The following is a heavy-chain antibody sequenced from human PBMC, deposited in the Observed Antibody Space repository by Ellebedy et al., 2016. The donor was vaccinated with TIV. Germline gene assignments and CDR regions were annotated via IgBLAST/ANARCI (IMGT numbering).Heavy chain of an antibody. V-gene: IGHV4-34*01. CDR3: ARDKLIGIAAQLVY. Sequence: MPSETLSLTCAVYGGSFSGYYWSWIRQPPGKGLEWIGEINHSGSTNYNPSLKSRVTISVDTSKNQFSLKLSSVTAADTAVYYCARDKLIGIAAQLVYWGQGTLVTVSS. CDR1: GGSFSGYY. J-gene: IGHJ4*02. CDR2: INHSGST. D-gene: IGHD6-13*01.